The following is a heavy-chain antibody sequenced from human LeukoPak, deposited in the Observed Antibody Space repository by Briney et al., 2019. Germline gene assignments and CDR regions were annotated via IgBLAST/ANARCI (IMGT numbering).Heavy chain of an antibody. J-gene: IGHJ4*02. Sequence: PSETLSLTCAVYGGSFSGYYWSWIPQPPGKGLEWIGEVNHSGRNKYNPFLKSRVTISVNTPKNQFFVKLSPVTAADTALYYCATENWSSTSCYLDYWGQGTLVTVSS. CDR1: GGSFSGYY. CDR3: ATENWSSTSCYLDY. CDR2: VNHSGRN. D-gene: IGHD2-2*01. V-gene: IGHV4-34*01.